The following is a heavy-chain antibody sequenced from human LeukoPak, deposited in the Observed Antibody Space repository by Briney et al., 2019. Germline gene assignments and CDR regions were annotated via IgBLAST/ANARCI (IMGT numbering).Heavy chain of an antibody. CDR3: ARQSISGSSLSYFDY. Sequence: PSETLSLTCTVSGGSISSYYWSWIPQPPGKGLEWIGNIYDSGSTNYNPSLKSRVTISVDTSKNQCSLKLSSVTAADTAVYYCARQSISGSSLSYFDYWGQGTLVNVSS. CDR2: IYDSGST. CDR1: GGSISSYY. D-gene: IGHD3-22*01. J-gene: IGHJ4*02. V-gene: IGHV4-59*01.